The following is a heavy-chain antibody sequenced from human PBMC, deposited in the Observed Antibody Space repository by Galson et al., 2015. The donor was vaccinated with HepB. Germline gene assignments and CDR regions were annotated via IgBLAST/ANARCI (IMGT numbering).Heavy chain of an antibody. D-gene: IGHD3-10*01. CDR3: GARRFGKLYFDY. J-gene: IGHJ4*02. Sequence: SVKVSCKVSGYKLGDLSIHWVRQAPGKGLEWMGGFDLEVGDTFYGQSFQGRVTMIGETYTDTASMELSSLTYEDTAVYFCGARRFGKLYFDYWGQGTQATVSS. V-gene: IGHV1-24*01. CDR2: FDLEVGDT. CDR1: GYKLGDLS.